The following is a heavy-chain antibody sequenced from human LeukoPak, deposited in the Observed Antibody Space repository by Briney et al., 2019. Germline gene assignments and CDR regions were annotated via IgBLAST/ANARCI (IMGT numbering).Heavy chain of an antibody. Sequence: ASVKVSCKASGYTFTTYGIDWVRQAPGQGLEWMGWISGYSGNTKYAENVQGRVTMTTDTSTSTAYMELRSLRSDDTAVYYCAREAGSRRQRWELDYWGQGTLVTVSS. CDR2: ISGYSGNT. CDR3: AREAGSRRQRWELDY. J-gene: IGHJ4*02. D-gene: IGHD1-26*01. V-gene: IGHV1-18*01. CDR1: GYTFTTYG.